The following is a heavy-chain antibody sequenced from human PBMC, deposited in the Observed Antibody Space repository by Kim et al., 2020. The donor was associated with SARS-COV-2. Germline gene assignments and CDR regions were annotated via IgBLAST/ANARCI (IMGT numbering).Heavy chain of an antibody. J-gene: IGHJ6*03. CDR3: ARVVVSVVRWYYYMDV. CDR1: GYTFTSYA. CDR2: INTNTGNP. D-gene: IGHD2-15*01. V-gene: IGHV7-4-1*02. Sequence: ASVKVSCKASGYTFTSYAMNWVRQAPGQGLEWMGWINTNTGNPTYAQGFTGRFVFSLDTSVSTAYLQISSLKAEDTAVYYCARVVVSVVRWYYYMDVWGKGTTVTVSS.